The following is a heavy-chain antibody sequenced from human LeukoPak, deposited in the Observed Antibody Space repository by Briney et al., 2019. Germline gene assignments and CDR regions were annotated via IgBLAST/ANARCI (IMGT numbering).Heavy chain of an antibody. V-gene: IGHV1-3*03. CDR1: GYIFNNYA. J-gene: IGHJ4*02. CDR2: INTGNGNI. Sequence: ASVKVSCKPSGYIFNNYAMHWVRQAPGQRPEWMGWINTGNGNIKYSQDFQGRVTITRDTSATTVYMDLSSLRYEDTAVYYCARRCSGKNCNGRYYFDYWGQGTLVTVSS. D-gene: IGHD3-10*01. CDR3: ARRCSGKNCNGRYYFDY.